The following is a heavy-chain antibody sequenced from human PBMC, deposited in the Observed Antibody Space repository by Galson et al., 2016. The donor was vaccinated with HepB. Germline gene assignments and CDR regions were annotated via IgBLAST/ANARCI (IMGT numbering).Heavy chain of an antibody. CDR3: TREANDAFDI. V-gene: IGHV3-74*01. CDR2: ISTDGTIT. J-gene: IGHJ3*02. Sequence: SLRLSCAASGFTFSTFWMHWVRQAPGKGLVWVSRISTDGTITTYADSVKGRFTISRDNAKNTLYLQMNRLRADDTAVYYCTREANDAFDIWGQGTMVTVSS. CDR1: GFTFSTFW.